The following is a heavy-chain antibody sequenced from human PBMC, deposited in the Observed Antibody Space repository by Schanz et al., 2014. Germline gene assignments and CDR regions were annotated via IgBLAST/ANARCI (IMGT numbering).Heavy chain of an antibody. Sequence: QVQLVQSGPEVKKPGASVKVSCQASGYTLKDHAMHWVRQAPGQSLEWLGWINPANGNTHYSPRLNGRVTISSDTSASTVYLHFSSLKSDDTAIYYCARDLIAAAESWFDPWGQGTPIIVSS. CDR2: INPANGNT. CDR3: ARDLIAAAESWFDP. J-gene: IGHJ5*02. CDR1: GYTLKDHA. D-gene: IGHD6-13*01. V-gene: IGHV1-3*01.